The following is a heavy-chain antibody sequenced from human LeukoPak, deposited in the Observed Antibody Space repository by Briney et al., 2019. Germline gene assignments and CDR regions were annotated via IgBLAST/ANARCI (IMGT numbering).Heavy chain of an antibody. CDR1: GYTFTSYG. J-gene: IGHJ3*02. V-gene: IGHV1-18*01. Sequence: GASVKVSCKASGYTFTSYGISWVRQAPGQGLEWMGWISAYNGNTNYAQKLQGRVTMTTDTSTSTAYMELRSLRSDDTAVYYCARDRIFTYYYDSSGQKDAFDIWGQGTMVTVSS. CDR2: ISAYNGNT. CDR3: ARDRIFTYYYDSSGQKDAFDI. D-gene: IGHD3-22*01.